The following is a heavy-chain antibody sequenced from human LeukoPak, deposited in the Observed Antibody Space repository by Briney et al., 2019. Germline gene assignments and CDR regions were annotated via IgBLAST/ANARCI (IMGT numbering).Heavy chain of an antibody. V-gene: IGHV3-7*01. CDR2: IKQDGNEK. CDR3: ARDLAGPPQEAFDI. J-gene: IGHJ3*02. Sequence: PGGSLRLSCAASGFTFSSYWMSWVRQAPGKGLEWVANIKQDGNEKYYVDSVKGRFTISRDNAKNSLYLQMNSLRAEDTAVYYCARDLAGPPQEAFDIWGQGTMVTVSS. CDR1: GFTFSSYW.